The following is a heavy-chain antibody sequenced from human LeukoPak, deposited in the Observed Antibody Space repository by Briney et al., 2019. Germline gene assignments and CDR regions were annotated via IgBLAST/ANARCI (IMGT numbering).Heavy chain of an antibody. CDR2: FDPEDGET. CDR1: GYTLTELS. Sequence: GASVKVSCKVSGYTLTELSMHWVRQAPGKGLEWMGGFDPEDGETIYAQKFQGRVTMTEDTSTDTAYMELSSLRSEDTAVYYCATAHYGSGMFDYWGQGTLATVSS. D-gene: IGHD3-10*01. CDR3: ATAHYGSGMFDY. V-gene: IGHV1-24*01. J-gene: IGHJ4*02.